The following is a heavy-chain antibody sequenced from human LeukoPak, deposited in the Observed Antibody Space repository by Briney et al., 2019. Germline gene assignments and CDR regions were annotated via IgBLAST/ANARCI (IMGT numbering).Heavy chain of an antibody. CDR3: ARGRLRKSSFDS. D-gene: IGHD4-17*01. V-gene: IGHV3-23*01. CDR2: VSGSGDNT. CDR1: GFTFSSYW. Sequence: GGSLRLSCAASGFTFSSYWMSWVRQAPGKGLEWVSGVSGSGDNTYYADSVKGRFTVSRDNSKTTVYLQMHSLRVDDTAVYYCARGRLRKSSFDSCDQGTLVNVSS. J-gene: IGHJ5*01.